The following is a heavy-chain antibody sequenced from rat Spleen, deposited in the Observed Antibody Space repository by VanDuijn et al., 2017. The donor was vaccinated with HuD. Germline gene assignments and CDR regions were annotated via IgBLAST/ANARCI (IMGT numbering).Heavy chain of an antibody. D-gene: IGHD1-5*01. CDR2: ISYDGSST. Sequence: EVQLVESGGGLVQPGRSLKLSCAASGLSFSNYDMAWVRQAPTKGLEWVASISYDGSSTYYRDSVKGRFTISRDNAKSTLYLQMDSLRSEDTATYYCARLRNNYDYFDYWGQGVMVTVSS. V-gene: IGHV5-29*01. J-gene: IGHJ2*01. CDR1: GLSFSNYD. CDR3: ARLRNNYDYFDY.